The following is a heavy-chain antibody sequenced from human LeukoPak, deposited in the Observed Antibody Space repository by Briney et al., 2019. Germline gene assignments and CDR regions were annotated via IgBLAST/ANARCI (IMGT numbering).Heavy chain of an antibody. J-gene: IGHJ2*01. V-gene: IGHV4-59*01. CDR2: IYYNGST. Sequence: SETLSLTCTVSGGSISSYYWSWIRQPPGKGLEWIGYIYYNGSTNYNPSLKSRVTISVNTSKNQFSLKSISVTAADTAVYYCARAPVGYNSGYYFHWYFDLWGRGTLVTVSS. CDR1: GGSISSYY. CDR3: ARAPVGYNSGYYFHWYFDL. D-gene: IGHD3-22*01.